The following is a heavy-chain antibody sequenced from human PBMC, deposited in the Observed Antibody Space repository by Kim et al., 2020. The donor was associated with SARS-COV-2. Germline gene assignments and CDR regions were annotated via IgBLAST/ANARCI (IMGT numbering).Heavy chain of an antibody. Sequence: NSGGTNYAQKFQGRVTMTSGTSISTAYMELSSLRSDDTAVYYCASSQGDYWGQGTLVTVSS. CDR3: ASSQGDY. J-gene: IGHJ4*02. CDR2: NSGGT. V-gene: IGHV1-2*02.